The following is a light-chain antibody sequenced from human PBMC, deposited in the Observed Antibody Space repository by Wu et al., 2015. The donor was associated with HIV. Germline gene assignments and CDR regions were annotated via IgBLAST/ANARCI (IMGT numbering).Light chain of an antibody. V-gene: IGKV3-15*01. Sequence: IVMTQSPDTLSVSPGERVTLSCKASQSVSSNLAWYQQKPGQAPRLLIYAASTRAAGIPARFSGSGSGTEFTLTINSMQSGDFAVYYCQQYNTWPLFGPGTKVDIK. CDR2: AAS. CDR1: QSVSSN. J-gene: IGKJ3*01. CDR3: QQYNTWPL.